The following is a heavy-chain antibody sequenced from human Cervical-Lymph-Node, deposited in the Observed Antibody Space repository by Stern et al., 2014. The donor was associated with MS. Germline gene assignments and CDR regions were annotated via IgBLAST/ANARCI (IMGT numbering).Heavy chain of an antibody. CDR3: ASSPATPSGYDRFDY. V-gene: IGHV5-51*03. CDR2: IFPRDSNT. D-gene: IGHD5-12*01. J-gene: IGHJ4*02. Sequence: EVQLVQSGAEVKKPGESLKISCEASGYLFDDYWIGWVRQMSGRGLELVAIIFPRDSNTRYSPSVQGPVTISADKSISTAYLQWSGLRAPDTAIFYCASSPATPSGYDRFDYWGQGALVTVSS. CDR1: GYLFDDYW.